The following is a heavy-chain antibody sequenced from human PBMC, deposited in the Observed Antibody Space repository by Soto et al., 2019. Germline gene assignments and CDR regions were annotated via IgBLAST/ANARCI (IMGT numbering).Heavy chain of an antibody. CDR1: DKTFLSYG. V-gene: IGHV1-18*01. J-gene: IGHJ4*02. Sequence: QVQLVQSGAEVKKPGASVKVSCKASDKTFLSYGISWVRQGPGQGLEWMGWISPYNGNTNYAQKLQGRVTMTTDTSTSTAYMELRSLRSDDTAVYYCAPQIDTVMVFRDWGQGTLVTVSS. CDR2: ISPYNGNT. D-gene: IGHD5-18*01. CDR3: APQIDTVMVFRD.